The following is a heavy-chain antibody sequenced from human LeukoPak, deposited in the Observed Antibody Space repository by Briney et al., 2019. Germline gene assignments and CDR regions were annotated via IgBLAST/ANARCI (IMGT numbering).Heavy chain of an antibody. Sequence: GESLKISCKGSGYSFTSYWIGWVRQMPGKGLEWMGIIYPGDSDTRYSPSFQGQVTISADKSISTAYLQWISLKASDTAMYYCARPSLSYYGSGSYDYWGQGTLVTVSS. CDR3: ARPSLSYYGSGSYDY. V-gene: IGHV5-51*01. CDR1: GYSFTSYW. D-gene: IGHD3-10*01. J-gene: IGHJ4*02. CDR2: IYPGDSDT.